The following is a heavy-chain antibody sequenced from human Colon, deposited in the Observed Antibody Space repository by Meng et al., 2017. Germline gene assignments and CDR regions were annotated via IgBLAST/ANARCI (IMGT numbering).Heavy chain of an antibody. CDR1: GASVDSGSYH. D-gene: IGHD3/OR15-3a*01. J-gene: IGHJ4*02. CDR3: IAYMVGRGGLGS. V-gene: IGHV4-30-4*01. Sequence: QVQLQESGPGLVKPSETLSLTCTVSGASVDSGSYHWSGVRQPPGKGLECIGYTYKGRSTYYNPSLKSRVSMSEDTSKNQFSLTLNSVTAADTGVYYCIAYMVGRGGLGSWGQGTLVTVSS. CDR2: TYKGRST.